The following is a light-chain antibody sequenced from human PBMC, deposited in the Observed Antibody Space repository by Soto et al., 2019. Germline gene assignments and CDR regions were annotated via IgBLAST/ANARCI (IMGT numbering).Light chain of an antibody. V-gene: IGKV1D-16*01. Sequence: DIQMTQSPSTLSGSVGDRVTITCRASQGISSWLAWYQQKPGKAPKLPIYAASSLQSGVPSRFSGSGSGTDFTLTISSLQPDDFATYYCQHYNSYSEAFGQGTKVDIK. CDR2: AAS. CDR1: QGISSW. J-gene: IGKJ1*01. CDR3: QHYNSYSEA.